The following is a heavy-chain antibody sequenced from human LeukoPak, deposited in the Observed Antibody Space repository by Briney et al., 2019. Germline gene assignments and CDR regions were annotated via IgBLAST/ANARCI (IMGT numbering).Heavy chain of an antibody. J-gene: IGHJ4*02. V-gene: IGHV3-33*01. CDR3: ARDGSGYSYGYFDY. CDR1: GFTFSSYG. CDR2: IWYDGSNK. D-gene: IGHD5-18*01. Sequence: GGSLRLSCAASGFTFSSYGMPWVRQAPGKGLEWVAVIWYDGSNKYYADSVKGRFTISRDNSKNTLYLQMNSLRAEDTAVYYCARDGSGYSYGYFDYWGQGTLVTVSS.